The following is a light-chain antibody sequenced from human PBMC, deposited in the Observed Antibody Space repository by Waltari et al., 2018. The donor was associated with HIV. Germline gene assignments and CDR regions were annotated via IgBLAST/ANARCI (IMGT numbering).Light chain of an antibody. V-gene: IGKV3-20*01. CDR3: QQYGSSPVT. CDR2: GAS. Sequence: EIVLTQVPGTLSLSPGDRAVLSCRASQSVSNNYLAWYRQRPGQAPRLLIYGASTRATGIPDRISASGSGTNFTLTINRLETEDFEFYYCQQYGSSPVTFGPGTRLDIK. CDR1: QSVSNNY. J-gene: IGKJ5*01.